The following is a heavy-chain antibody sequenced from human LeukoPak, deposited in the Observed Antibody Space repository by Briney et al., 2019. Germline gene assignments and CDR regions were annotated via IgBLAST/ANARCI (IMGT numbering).Heavy chain of an antibody. D-gene: IGHD6-13*01. Sequence: SGTLSLTCTVSGGSISSYYWSWIRQPPGKGLEWIGYIYYSGSTNYNPSLKSRVTISVDTSKNQFSLKLSSVTAADTAVYYCARARYSSSFTYFDYWGQGTLVTVSS. J-gene: IGHJ4*02. CDR3: ARARYSSSFTYFDY. CDR1: GGSISSYY. CDR2: IYYSGST. V-gene: IGHV4-59*01.